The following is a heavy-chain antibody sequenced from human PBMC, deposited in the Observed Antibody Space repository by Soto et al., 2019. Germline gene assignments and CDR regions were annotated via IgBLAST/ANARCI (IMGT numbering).Heavy chain of an antibody. V-gene: IGHV1-2*02. CDR1: GFTFTGYY. CDR2: INPNSGGT. CDR3: ARAYDFWSGYLGN. D-gene: IGHD3-3*01. J-gene: IGHJ4*02. Sequence: ASVNVSCKASGFTFTGYYMHWVRQAPGQGLEWMGWINPNSGGTNHAQKFQGRVTMTRDTSISTAYMELSRLRSDDTAVYYCARAYDFWSGYLGNWGQGTLVTVSS.